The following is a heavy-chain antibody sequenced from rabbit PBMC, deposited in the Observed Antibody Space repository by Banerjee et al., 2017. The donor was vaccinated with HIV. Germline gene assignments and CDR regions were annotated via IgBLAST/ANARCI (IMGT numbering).Heavy chain of an antibody. CDR1: GFSFSSSYW. CDR2: IYISSGST. V-gene: IGHV1S43*01. J-gene: IGHJ4*01. CDR3: ARGYAPSDYWDGFNL. Sequence: QQQLEESGGGLVKPGGTLTLTCTASGFSFSSSYWMCWVRQAPGKGLELIACIYISSGSTWYASWVNGRFTISRSTSLNTVDLKMTSLTAADTATYFCARGYAPSDYWDGFNLWGQGTLVTVS. D-gene: IGHD1-1*01.